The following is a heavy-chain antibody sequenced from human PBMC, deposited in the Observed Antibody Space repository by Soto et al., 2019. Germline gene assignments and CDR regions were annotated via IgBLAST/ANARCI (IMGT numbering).Heavy chain of an antibody. V-gene: IGHV3-33*01. D-gene: IGHD4-17*01. CDR1: GFTFSSYG. CDR3: ARDLHDYGDYAESYHMGWFEP. Sequence: QVQLVESGGGVVQPGRSLRLSCAASGFTFSSYGMHWVRQAPGKGLEWVAVIWSDGSNKYYADSVKGRLTISRDNSKNTLYLQMNSLKAEDTAVYYCARDLHDYGDYAESYHMGWFEPWGQGTLITVSS. J-gene: IGHJ5*02. CDR2: IWSDGSNK.